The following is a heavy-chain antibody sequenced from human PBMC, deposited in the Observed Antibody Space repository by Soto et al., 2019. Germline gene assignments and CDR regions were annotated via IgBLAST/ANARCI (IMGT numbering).Heavy chain of an antibody. J-gene: IGHJ4*02. CDR2: ISSSGSTI. V-gene: IGHV3-48*03. Sequence: GGSLRLSCAASGFTFSGYEMNWVRQAPGKGLEWVSYISSSGSTIYYADSVKGRFTISRDNAKNSLYLQMNSLRAEDTAVYYCARPNXYYDSSGYYRTRPSALDYWGQGTLVT. CDR3: ARPNXYYDSSGYYRTRPSALDY. D-gene: IGHD3-22*01. CDR1: GFTFSGYE.